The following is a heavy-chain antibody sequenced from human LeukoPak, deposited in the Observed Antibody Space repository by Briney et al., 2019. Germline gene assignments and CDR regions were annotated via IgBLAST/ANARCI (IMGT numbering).Heavy chain of an antibody. CDR1: GFTFSSYG. Sequence: SGGSLRLSCAASGFTFSSYGMHWVRQAPGKGLEWVAVISYDGSNKYYADSVKGRFTISRDNSKNTLYLQMNSLRAEDTAVYYCAKDPVRRGSSWYSVDYWGQGTLVTVSS. CDR2: ISYDGSNK. CDR3: AKDPVRRGSSWYSVDY. J-gene: IGHJ4*02. D-gene: IGHD6-13*01. V-gene: IGHV3-30*18.